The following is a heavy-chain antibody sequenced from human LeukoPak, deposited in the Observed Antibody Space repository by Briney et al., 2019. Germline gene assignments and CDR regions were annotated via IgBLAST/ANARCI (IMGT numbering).Heavy chain of an antibody. J-gene: IGHJ4*02. Sequence: PSETLSLTCTVSGGSISSSSYYWGWIRQPPGKGLGWIGSIYYSGSTYYNPSLKSRVTISVDTSKNQFSLKLSSVTAADTAVYYCARGSTIFGVVIDYWGQGTLVTVSS. CDR3: ARGSTIFGVVIDY. CDR1: GGSISSSSYY. CDR2: IYYSGST. D-gene: IGHD3-3*01. V-gene: IGHV4-39*07.